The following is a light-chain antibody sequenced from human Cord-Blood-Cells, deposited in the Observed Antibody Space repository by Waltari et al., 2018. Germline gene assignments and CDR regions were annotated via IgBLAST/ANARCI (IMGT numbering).Light chain of an antibody. CDR1: SSYVGSYNL. CDR2: GVS. V-gene: IGLV2-23*02. J-gene: IGLJ2*01. CDR3: CSYAGSSTV. Sequence: QSALTQPASVSGSPGQSITISCTGTSSYVGSYNLVSWYQQHPGKAPKLMIYGVSKRPSGVSNRFSGSKSGNTASLTISGLQAEDEADYYCCSYAGSSTVFGGGTKLTVL.